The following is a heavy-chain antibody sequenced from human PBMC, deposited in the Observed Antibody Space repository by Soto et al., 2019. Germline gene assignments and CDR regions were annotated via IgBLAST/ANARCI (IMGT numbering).Heavy chain of an antibody. CDR1: GFTFTRAY. CDR3: ARAGGYPGSSFCGAY. V-gene: IGHV3-15*01. J-gene: IGHJ4*02. CDR2: IKGRHAGGTT. D-gene: IGHD1-26*01. Sequence: EVLLVESGGGLVEPGGAIRLSLATSGFTFTRAYMTWGRQAPGKGLEWVGRIKGRHAGGTTDYAKSVKGRFTISSDDLKNTLYLQMSRLKSEDTCVYYCARAGGYPGSSFCGAYWGQGTVVTVSS.